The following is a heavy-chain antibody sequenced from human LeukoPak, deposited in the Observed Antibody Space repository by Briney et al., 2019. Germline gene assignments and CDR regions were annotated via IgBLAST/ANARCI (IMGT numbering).Heavy chain of an antibody. CDR3: ARDLIHLWFGESDAFDI. Sequence: SQTLSLTCAISGDSVSSNSAAWNWIRQSPSRGLEWLGRTYYRSKWYNDYAVSVKSRITINPDTSKNQFSLQLNSVTPEDTAVYYCARDLIHLWFGESDAFDIWGQGTMVTVSS. V-gene: IGHV6-1*01. CDR1: GDSVSSNSAA. D-gene: IGHD3-10*01. CDR2: TYYRSKWYN. J-gene: IGHJ3*02.